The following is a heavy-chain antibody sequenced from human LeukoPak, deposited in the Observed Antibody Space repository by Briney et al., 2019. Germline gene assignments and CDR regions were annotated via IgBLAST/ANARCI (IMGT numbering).Heavy chain of an antibody. CDR1: GFTFSSYS. Sequence: PGRSLRLSCAASGFTFSSYSMNWVRQAPGKGLEWVSYISPSSTSIYYADSVKGRFTFSRDNAKNSLYLQMSSLRDEDTAVYYCARAAYSSGPDYWGQGTLVTVSS. D-gene: IGHD6-19*01. CDR3: ARAAYSSGPDY. V-gene: IGHV3-48*02. CDR2: ISPSSTSI. J-gene: IGHJ4*02.